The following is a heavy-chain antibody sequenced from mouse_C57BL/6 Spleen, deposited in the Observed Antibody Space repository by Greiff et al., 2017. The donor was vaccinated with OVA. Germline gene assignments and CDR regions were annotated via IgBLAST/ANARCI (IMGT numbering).Heavy chain of an antibody. CDR3: ASSNFSWFAY. Sequence: EVQLQQPGPELVKPGASVKISCKASGYSFTDYYMHWVKQRNGQSLEWIGVINPNYGTNSYNQKFKGKATWTVHRSSSTAYMQLTSLTSEDSAVDYCASSNFSWFAYWGQGTLVTVSA. J-gene: IGHJ3*01. CDR1: GYSFTDYY. CDR2: INPNYGTN. D-gene: IGHD2-5*01. V-gene: IGHV1-39*01.